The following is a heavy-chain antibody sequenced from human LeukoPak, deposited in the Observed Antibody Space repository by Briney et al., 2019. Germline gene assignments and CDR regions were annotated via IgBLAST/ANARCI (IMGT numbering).Heavy chain of an antibody. CDR1: GYTFTGYY. V-gene: IGHV1-2*02. J-gene: IGHJ4*02. Sequence: ASVKVSCKASGYTFTGYYMHWVRQAPGQGLEWMGWINPNSGGTNYAQKFQGRVIMTRDTSISTAYMELSRLRSDDTAVYYCARDTPRPVPRGFEYWGQGTLVTVSS. CDR2: INPNSGGT. CDR3: ARDTPRPVPRGFEY.